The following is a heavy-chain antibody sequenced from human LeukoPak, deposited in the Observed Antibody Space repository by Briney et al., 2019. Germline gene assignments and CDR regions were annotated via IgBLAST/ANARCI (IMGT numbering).Heavy chain of an antibody. CDR3: ARDRYFGSDGFDI. CDR2: IYYSGST. D-gene: IGHD3-10*01. CDR1: GDSISGYY. J-gene: IGHJ3*02. Sequence: TSETLSLTCTVSGDSISGYYWSWIRQPPGKGLEWIGYIYYSGSTKYNPSLKSRVTMSLDTSKSQFSLKLNSVTAADTAVYYCARDRYFGSDGFDIWGPGTMVIVSS. V-gene: IGHV4-59*01.